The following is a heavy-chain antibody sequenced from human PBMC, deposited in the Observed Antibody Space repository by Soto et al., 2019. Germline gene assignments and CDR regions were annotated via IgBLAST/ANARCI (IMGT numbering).Heavy chain of an antibody. CDR1: GFTFSDNY. D-gene: IGHD2-21*02. CDR2: ISSTSSYT. V-gene: IGHV3-11*05. CDR3: AKDRGPPTAIKGPSDY. Sequence: PGGALRLSCAASGFTFSDNYMSWIRQAPGKGLECISYISSTSSYTNYADSVKGRFTISRDNAKNSLFLQMNSLRAEDTAVYYCAKDRGPPTAIKGPSDYWGQGTLVTVSS. J-gene: IGHJ4*02.